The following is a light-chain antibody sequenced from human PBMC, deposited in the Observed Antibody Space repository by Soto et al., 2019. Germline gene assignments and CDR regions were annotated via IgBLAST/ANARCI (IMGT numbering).Light chain of an antibody. CDR1: QSVSSNS. CDR2: GAS. V-gene: IGKV3-20*01. J-gene: IGKJ2*01. CDR3: QQYGSSPPNT. Sequence: EIVLTQSPGTLSLSPGERVTLSCRASQSVSSNSLAWYLQKPDQAPRLLIYGASSRATGIPDRFSGSGSGTDFTLTISRLEPEDFAVYYCQQYGSSPPNTFGQGTKLEIK.